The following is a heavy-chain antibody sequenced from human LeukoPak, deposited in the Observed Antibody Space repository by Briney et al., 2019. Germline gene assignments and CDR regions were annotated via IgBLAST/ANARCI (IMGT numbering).Heavy chain of an antibody. Sequence: PGGSLRLSCAASGFTFSSYAMHWVRQAPGKGLEWVAFIRYDGSNKYYADSVKGRFTISRDNSKNTLYLQMNSLRAEDTAVYYCAKDHGWYYDSSGYSRNDAFDIWGQGTMVTVSS. CDR1: GFTFSSYA. V-gene: IGHV3-30*02. J-gene: IGHJ3*02. D-gene: IGHD3-22*01. CDR2: IRYDGSNK. CDR3: AKDHGWYYDSSGYSRNDAFDI.